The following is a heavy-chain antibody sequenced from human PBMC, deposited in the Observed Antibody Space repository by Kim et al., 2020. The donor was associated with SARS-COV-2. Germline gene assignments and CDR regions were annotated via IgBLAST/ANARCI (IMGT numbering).Heavy chain of an antibody. J-gene: IGHJ6*02. CDR2: INHSGST. CDR1: GGSFSGYY. V-gene: IGHV4-34*01. CDR3: ATSRSGSSHYGMGV. D-gene: IGHD3-10*01. Sequence: SETLSLTCAVYGGSFSGYYWSWIRQPPGKGLEWIGEINHSGSTNYSPSLKSRVTISLDTSKNQFSLKLSSVTAADTAVYYCATSRSGSSHYGMGVWGQGTTVTVSS.